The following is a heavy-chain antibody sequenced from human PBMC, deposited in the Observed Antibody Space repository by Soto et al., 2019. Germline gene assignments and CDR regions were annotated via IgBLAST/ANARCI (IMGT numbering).Heavy chain of an antibody. V-gene: IGHV3-30*18. Sequence: QVQLVESGGGVVQPGRSLRVSCAASGFTFSIYAMQWVRQAPGTGLEWVAVISYDGTKTYYADSVKGRFTISRDNSKNTVYLQMNSLRDEDTAVYYCAKDRGPRRLWLIDPFDYWGQGTLVTVSP. J-gene: IGHJ4*02. CDR3: AKDRGPRRLWLIDPFDY. D-gene: IGHD3-10*01. CDR2: ISYDGTKT. CDR1: GFTFSIYA.